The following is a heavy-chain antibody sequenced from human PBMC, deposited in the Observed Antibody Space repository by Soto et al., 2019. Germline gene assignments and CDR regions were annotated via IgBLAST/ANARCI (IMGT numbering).Heavy chain of an antibody. V-gene: IGHV3-7*01. CDR1: GFISSTYW. CDR3: AGDPLGPYDY. Sequence: PGVSLRVSCAASGFISSTYWMSWGRQAPGKGLEWVANIKQDGSEEFDVDSVKGRFIISRGDAKKSLFLQMNSLSAEDTAFYYCAGDPLGPYDYWGQRTPVTGSS. CDR2: IKQDGSEE. D-gene: IGHD7-27*01. J-gene: IGHJ4*02.